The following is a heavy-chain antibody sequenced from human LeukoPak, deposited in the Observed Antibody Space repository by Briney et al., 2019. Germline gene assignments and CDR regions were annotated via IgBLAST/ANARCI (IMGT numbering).Heavy chain of an antibody. Sequence: SETLSLTCTVSGGSISSSSYYWGWIRQPPGKGLEWIGSMYSSGSTYYNPSLKSRVTISVDTSKNHFSLRLRSVTAADTAMYYCARGTLYRGWSYYLDFWGQGSQVTVSS. J-gene: IGHJ4*02. D-gene: IGHD6-19*01. V-gene: IGHV4-39*07. CDR3: ARGTLYRGWSYYLDF. CDR2: MYSSGST. CDR1: GGSISSSSYY.